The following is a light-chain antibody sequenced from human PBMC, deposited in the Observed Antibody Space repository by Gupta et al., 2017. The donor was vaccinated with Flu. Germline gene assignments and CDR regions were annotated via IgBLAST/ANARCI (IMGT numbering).Light chain of an antibody. Sequence: PLTQPRAVSSSPGQSVTTSSTGTSIVVGCYNYVYWYQQHQGKAPKLMIYDVSKRPSGVPDRFSGSKSGNTASLTISGLQDEDEADYYCCSYAGYKVFGTGTKVTVL. J-gene: IGLJ1*01. CDR3: CSYAGYKV. V-gene: IGLV2-11*01. CDR1: SIVVGCYNY. CDR2: DVS.